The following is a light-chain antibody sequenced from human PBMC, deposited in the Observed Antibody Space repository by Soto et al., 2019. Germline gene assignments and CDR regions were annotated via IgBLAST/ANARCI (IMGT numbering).Light chain of an antibody. CDR3: CSYAGSPYV. CDR1: SSDVGGYNY. J-gene: IGLJ1*01. CDR2: DVS. V-gene: IGLV2-11*01. Sequence: SALTQPRSVSGSPGQSVTISCTGSSSDVGGYNYVSWYQQYPGKAPKLMIYDVSKRPSGVPDRFSGSKSGNTASLTISGLQAEDEADYYCCSYAGSPYVFGTGTKLTVL.